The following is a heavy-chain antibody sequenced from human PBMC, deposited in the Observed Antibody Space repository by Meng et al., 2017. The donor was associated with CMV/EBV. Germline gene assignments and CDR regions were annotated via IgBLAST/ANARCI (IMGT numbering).Heavy chain of an antibody. CDR2: INHSGST. CDR3: ARRDYSNHYYFDY. D-gene: IGHD4-11*01. CDR1: GGFFSGYY. V-gene: IGHV4-34*01. Sequence: HVQLQQWCEGRLRPSDTLSLPCAVYGGFFSGYYWSLIRQPPGKGLEWIGEINHSGSTNYNPSLKSRVTISVDTSKNQFSLKLSSVTAADTAVYYCARRDYSNHYYFDYWGQGTLVTVSS. J-gene: IGHJ4*02.